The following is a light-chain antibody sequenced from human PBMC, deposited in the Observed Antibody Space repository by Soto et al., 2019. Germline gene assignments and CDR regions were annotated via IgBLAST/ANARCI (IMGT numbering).Light chain of an antibody. CDR3: QQYSSSPYT. J-gene: IGKJ2*01. V-gene: IGKV3-20*01. CDR2: AAS. Sequence: EIVLTQSPGTLSLSPGERATLSCXXXQGVSSTYLAWFQQKPGQAPRLLIYAASSRSTGIPDRFSGSGSGTDFTLTISRLEPEDFAVYYCQQYSSSPYTFGQGTKLEIK. CDR1: QGVSSTY.